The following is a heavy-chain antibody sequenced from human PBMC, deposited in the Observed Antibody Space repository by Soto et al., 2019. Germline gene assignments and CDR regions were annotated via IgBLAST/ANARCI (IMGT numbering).Heavy chain of an antibody. Sequence: PSETLSLTCTVSGGSISGYYWSWIRQHPGTGLEWIGYIYYTGSTVYNPSLKSRVTISVDTSKNQFSLMLTSVNAADTAVYYCAREGGSYSSYFDYWGQGTLVTVSS. J-gene: IGHJ4*02. D-gene: IGHD2-15*01. CDR3: AREGGSYSSYFDY. CDR2: IYYTGST. V-gene: IGHV4-31*03. CDR1: GGSISGYY.